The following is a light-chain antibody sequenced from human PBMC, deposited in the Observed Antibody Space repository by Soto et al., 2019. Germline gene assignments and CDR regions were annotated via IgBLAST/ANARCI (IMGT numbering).Light chain of an antibody. CDR1: QDISSY. J-gene: IGKJ3*01. Sequence: DIPMTQSPSSLSASVGDSVTITCRASQDISSYLNWYQHKPGRAPKLLIYAASTLHSGVPSRFSGSESGTDFTLTISSLQPEDFATYYCQQSYSTLFTFGPGTKVDFK. CDR3: QQSYSTLFT. V-gene: IGKV1-39*01. CDR2: AAS.